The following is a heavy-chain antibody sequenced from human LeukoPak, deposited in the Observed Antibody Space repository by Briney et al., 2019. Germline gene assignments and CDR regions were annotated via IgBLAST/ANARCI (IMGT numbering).Heavy chain of an antibody. V-gene: IGHV1-18*01. CDR2: ISAYNGNT. CDR1: GYTFTSYG. Sequence: GASVKVSCKASGYTFTSYGISWVRQAPGQGLEWLGWISAYNGNTNYAQKLQGRVTMTTDTSTSTAYMELRSLRSDDTAVYYCARDPTERGYSYGTYNWFDPWGQGTLVTVSS. CDR3: ARDPTERGYSYGTYNWFDP. J-gene: IGHJ5*02. D-gene: IGHD5-18*01.